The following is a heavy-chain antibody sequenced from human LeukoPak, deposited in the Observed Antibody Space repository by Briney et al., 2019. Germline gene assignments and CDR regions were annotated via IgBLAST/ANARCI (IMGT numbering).Heavy chain of an antibody. J-gene: IGHJ5*02. CDR1: GDSFSDYY. CDR2: LGLDSGGT. Sequence: GASVKVSCKVSGDSFSDYYMHWVRQAPGQGLEWMGWLGLDSGGTSYAQKFQGRVTMTRDTSISTAYMELSRLRSDDTAVYYCARDLGDMIVPQQEFDPWGQGTLVTVSS. D-gene: IGHD3-22*01. CDR3: ARDLGDMIVPQQEFDP. V-gene: IGHV1-2*02.